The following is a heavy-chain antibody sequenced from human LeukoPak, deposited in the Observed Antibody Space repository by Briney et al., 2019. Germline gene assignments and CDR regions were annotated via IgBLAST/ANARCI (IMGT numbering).Heavy chain of an antibody. Sequence: PGGSLRLSCTASGFTFSSYTMSWVRQAPGKGLDWVSAISGSGGRTYYADSVKGRFTISRDNSKNTLYMQMNSLRAEDTAVYYCAKDSAPYYYDSSGYSHGYWGQGTLVTVSS. CDR3: AKDSAPYYYDSSGYSHGY. V-gene: IGHV3-23*01. D-gene: IGHD3-22*01. J-gene: IGHJ4*02. CDR1: GFTFSSYT. CDR2: ISGSGGRT.